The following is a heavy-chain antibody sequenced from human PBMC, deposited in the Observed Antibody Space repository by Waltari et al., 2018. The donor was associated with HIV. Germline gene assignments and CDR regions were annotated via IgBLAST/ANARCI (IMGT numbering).Heavy chain of an antibody. D-gene: IGHD1-26*01. Sequence: QVQLQQWGAGLLKPSETLSLTCAVYGGSFSGYYWSWIRQPPGKGLEWIGEINHSGSTNYNPSLKSRVTISVDTSKNQFSLKLSSVPAADTAVYYCVRGKGEPPPYYYGMDVWGQGTTVTVSS. CDR1: GGSFSGYY. CDR2: INHSGST. CDR3: VRGKGEPPPYYYGMDV. J-gene: IGHJ6*02. V-gene: IGHV4-34*01.